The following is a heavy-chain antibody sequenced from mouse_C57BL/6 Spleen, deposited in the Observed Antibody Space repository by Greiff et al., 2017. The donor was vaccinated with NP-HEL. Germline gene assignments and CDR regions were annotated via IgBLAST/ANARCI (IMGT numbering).Heavy chain of an antibody. D-gene: IGHD2-5*01. CDR3: ARGPYYSNFLYAMDY. V-gene: IGHV5-16*01. CDR2: INNDGGST. J-gene: IGHJ4*01. CDR1: GFTFSDYY. Sequence: EVKLVESEGGLVQPGSSMKLSCTASGFTFSDYYMAWVRQVPEKGLEWVANINNDGGSTYYLDSLKSRFIISRDNAKNIRYLQMSSLKSEDTATDYCARGPYYSNFLYAMDYWGQGTSVTVSS.